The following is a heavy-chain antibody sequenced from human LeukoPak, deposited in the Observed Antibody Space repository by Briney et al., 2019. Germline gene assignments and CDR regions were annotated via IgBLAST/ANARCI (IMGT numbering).Heavy chain of an antibody. J-gene: IGHJ4*02. CDR2: INPNSGGT. CDR1: GYTFTGYY. V-gene: IGHV1-2*02. Sequence: ASVKVPCKASGYTFTGYYMHWVRQAPGQGLEWMGWINPNSGGTNYAQKFQGRVTMTRDTSISTAYMELSRLRSDDTAVYYCARMPPNDFWPKTYYFDYWGQGTLVTVSS. CDR3: ARMPPNDFWPKTYYFDY. D-gene: IGHD3-3*01.